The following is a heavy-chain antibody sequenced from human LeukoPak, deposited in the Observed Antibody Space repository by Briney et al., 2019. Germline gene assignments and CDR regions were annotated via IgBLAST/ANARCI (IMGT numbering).Heavy chain of an antibody. CDR2: IYYGGST. Sequence: SETLSLTCTVSGGSISSSNRYWGWIRQPPGKGLEWIGSIYYGGSTFYYPSFKSRVTISVDTSKNQLFLKLNSVTAADTAVYYCARHRSPRNYYDSSGFDYWGQGTLVTVSS. J-gene: IGHJ4*02. D-gene: IGHD3-22*01. CDR3: ARHRSPRNYYDSSGFDY. V-gene: IGHV4-39*01. CDR1: GGSISSSNRY.